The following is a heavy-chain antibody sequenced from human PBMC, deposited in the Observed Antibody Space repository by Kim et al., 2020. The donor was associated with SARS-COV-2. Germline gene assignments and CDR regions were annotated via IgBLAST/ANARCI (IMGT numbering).Heavy chain of an antibody. CDR3: AKDRTRNWSGASWTH. Sequence: GGSLRLSCAGSGFTFNIYAMSWVRQAPGKGLEWISAISDSGSSTYYADSVKGRFTISRDNSKNTLYLQLNSLRAEDTALYYCAKDRTRNWSGASWTHWGQGTLVTVSS. CDR1: GFTFNIYA. D-gene: IGHD1-1*01. J-gene: IGHJ4*02. CDR2: ISDSGSST. V-gene: IGHV3-23*01.